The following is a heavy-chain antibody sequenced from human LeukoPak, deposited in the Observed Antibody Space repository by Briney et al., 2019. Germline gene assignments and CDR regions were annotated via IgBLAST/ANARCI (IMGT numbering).Heavy chain of an antibody. V-gene: IGHV3-23*01. D-gene: IGHD5-12*01. CDR2: ISGSDGST. CDR3: ANALGYVDPFDY. CDR1: GFTFSSYA. J-gene: IGHJ4*02. Sequence: GGSLRLSCAASGFTFSSYAMDWVRQAPGKGLEWVSAISGSDGSTHYADSVKGRFTISRDTSKDTLYLQMNDLRAEDTAVYYCANALGYVDPFDYWGQGTLVTVSS.